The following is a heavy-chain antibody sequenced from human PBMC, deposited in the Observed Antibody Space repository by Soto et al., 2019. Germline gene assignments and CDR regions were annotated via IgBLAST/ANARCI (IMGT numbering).Heavy chain of an antibody. CDR3: ARRRAGYSFDP. Sequence: QVQLVESGGGLVKPGGSLRLSCVVSGLNFSLEYMSWIRQAPGKGLEWLSHINSGSTYTKYADSVKGRFIASRDNAKNSMLLHLSTLRVEDTAVYYCARRRAGYSFDPWGQGTLVTGSS. CDR1: GLNFSLEY. V-gene: IGHV3-11*06. J-gene: IGHJ5*02. CDR2: INSGSTYT. D-gene: IGHD5-18*01.